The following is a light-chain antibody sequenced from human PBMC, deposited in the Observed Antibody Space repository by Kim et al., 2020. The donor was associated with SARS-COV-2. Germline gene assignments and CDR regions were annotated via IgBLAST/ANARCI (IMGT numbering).Light chain of an antibody. CDR3: ATWDDSLHGVV. CDR2: DNS. Sequence: ELTQPPSASGTPGQKVAISCSGSSTNIGINVVNWYQQLPGTAPKLLMFDNSQRSSGVPDRFSGSKSGTSASLAISGLQSEDEADYYCATWDDSLHGVVFGGGTQLTVL. V-gene: IGLV1-44*01. J-gene: IGLJ2*01. CDR1: STNIGINV.